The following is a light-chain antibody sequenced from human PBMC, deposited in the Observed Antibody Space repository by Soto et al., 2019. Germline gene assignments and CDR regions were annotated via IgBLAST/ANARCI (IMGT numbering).Light chain of an antibody. V-gene: IGLV1-40*01. Sequence: QSVLTQPPSVSGAPGQRVTISCTGSSSNIGAGYDVHWYQQLPGTAPKLLIYGNSNRPSGVPDRFSGSKSGTSASLAITGLQSEDEADYYCQPYDSSLSGFVVFGGGPKLTVL. CDR3: QPYDSSLSGFVV. J-gene: IGLJ2*01. CDR2: GNS. CDR1: SSNIGAGYD.